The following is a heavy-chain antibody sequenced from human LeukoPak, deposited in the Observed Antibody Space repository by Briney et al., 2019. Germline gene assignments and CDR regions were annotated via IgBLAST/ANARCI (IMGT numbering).Heavy chain of an antibody. J-gene: IGHJ4*02. CDR1: GYTFTVYY. D-gene: IGHD3-10*01. CDR3: ARSQTGSGFIFDY. V-gene: IGHV1-2*02. CDR2: INPNSGGT. Sequence: GASLTVSCKAAGYTFTVYYMHWVRQAPGQGLEWMGWINPNSGGTNYAQKFQGRVTMTRDTSISTAYMRLSRLRSDDTAVYNCARSQTGSGFIFDYWGQGTLVTVSS.